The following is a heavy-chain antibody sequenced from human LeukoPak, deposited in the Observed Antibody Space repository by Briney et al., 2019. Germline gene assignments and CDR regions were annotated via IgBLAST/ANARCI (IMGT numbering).Heavy chain of an antibody. Sequence: GGSLRLSCAASGFTFTTYAVHWVRQAPGMGLEWGSGISGDGYSTYYADSVKGRFTISRDNSKNTVYLQMNSLRDEDTAVYYCAKRSGSPRPEYFDYWGQGTRVTVSS. V-gene: IGHV3-23*01. CDR3: AKRSGSPRPEYFDY. D-gene: IGHD1-14*01. CDR1: GFTFTTYA. CDR2: ISGDGYST. J-gene: IGHJ4*02.